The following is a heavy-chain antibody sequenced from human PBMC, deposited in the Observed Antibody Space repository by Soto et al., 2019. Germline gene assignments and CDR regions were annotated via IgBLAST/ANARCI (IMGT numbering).Heavy chain of an antibody. CDR2: IFSNDEK. V-gene: IGHV2-26*01. J-gene: IGHJ4*02. Sequence: SGPTLVNPTETLTLTCTVSGFSLSNTRMGVSWIRQPPGKALEWLAHIFSNDEKSYNTHLKTRLTISRDTSRSQVVLTMTSMDPLDTATYFCARIDHARVIWAQGXLVTVYS. CDR3: ARIDHARVI. D-gene: IGHD2-21*01. CDR1: GFSLSNTRMG.